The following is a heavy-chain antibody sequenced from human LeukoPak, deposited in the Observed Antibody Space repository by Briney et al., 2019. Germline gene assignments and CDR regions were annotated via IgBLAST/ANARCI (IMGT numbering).Heavy chain of an antibody. J-gene: IGHJ1*01. V-gene: IGHV3-30*02. CDR3: ARAGRLLHGHFQH. D-gene: IGHD1-26*01. CDR2: IRYDGSNK. CDR1: GFTFSGSG. Sequence: GGSLRLSCAASGFTFSGSGMHWVRQAPGKGLEWVTFIRYDGSNKYYTDSVKGRFTISRDNSKNTLYLQMDSLRAEDTAVYYCARAGRLLHGHFQHWGQGTLVTVSS.